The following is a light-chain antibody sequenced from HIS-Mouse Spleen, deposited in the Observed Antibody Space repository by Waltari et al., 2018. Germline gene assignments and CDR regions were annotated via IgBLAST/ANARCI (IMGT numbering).Light chain of an antibody. V-gene: IGLV2-23*03. CDR3: CSYAGSSTFEV. J-gene: IGLJ2*01. CDR2: EGS. Sequence: TISCTGTSSDVGSYNLVSWYQQHPGKAPKLMIYEGSKRPSGVSNRFSGSKSGNTASLTISGLQAEDEADYYCCSYAGSSTFEVFGGGTKLTVL. CDR1: SSDVGSYNL.